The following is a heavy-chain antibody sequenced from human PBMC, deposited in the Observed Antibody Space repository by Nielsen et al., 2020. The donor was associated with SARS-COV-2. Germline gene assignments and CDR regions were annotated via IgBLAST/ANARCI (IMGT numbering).Heavy chain of an antibody. CDR2: INAGNGNT. CDR1: GYTFTSYA. J-gene: IGHJ5*02. Sequence: ASVKVSCKASGYTFTSYAMHWVRQAPGQRLEWMGWINAGNGNTKYSQKFQGRVTMTTDTSTSTAYMELRSLRSDDTAVYYCARDYSDYPNWFDPWGQGTLVTVSS. D-gene: IGHD4-11*01. V-gene: IGHV1-3*01. CDR3: ARDYSDYPNWFDP.